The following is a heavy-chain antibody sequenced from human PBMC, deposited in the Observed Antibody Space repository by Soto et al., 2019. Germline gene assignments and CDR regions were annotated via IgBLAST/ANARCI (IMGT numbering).Heavy chain of an antibody. CDR2: INYSGGT. D-gene: IGHD3-10*01. CDR1: GGSLRSYY. CDR3: ARQGFGELHGLVDV. V-gene: IGHV4-59*08. J-gene: IGHJ6*02. Sequence: QVQLQESGPRLVKPSETLSLTCTVSGGSLRSYYCSWFRQPPGKGLEWVGYINYSGGTFYNLSLTSPVTMSVYTSNNQYSLMVNSVTATDTAVYYCARQGFGELHGLVDVWGQGTTVTVSS.